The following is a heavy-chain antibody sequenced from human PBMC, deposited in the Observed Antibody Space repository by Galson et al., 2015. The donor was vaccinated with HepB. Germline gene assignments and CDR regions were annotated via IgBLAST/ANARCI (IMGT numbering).Heavy chain of an antibody. Sequence: SVKVSCKASGYTFSSYSITWVRQAPGEGLEWMGWTSPYTRRTDYAQKFQGRVTMTTDTSTNTAYMELRSLRSDDTAVYYCARGALIVVVGATQNNWFDPWGQGTLVTVSS. CDR1: GYTFSSYS. D-gene: IGHD2-15*01. V-gene: IGHV1-18*01. CDR3: ARGALIVVVGATQNNWFDP. J-gene: IGHJ5*02. CDR2: TSPYTRRT.